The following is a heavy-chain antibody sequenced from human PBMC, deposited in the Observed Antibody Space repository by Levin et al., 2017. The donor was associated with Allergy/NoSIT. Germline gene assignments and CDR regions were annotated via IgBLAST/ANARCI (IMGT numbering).Heavy chain of an antibody. CDR3: ARDQGTVTNHYYYYGMDV. Sequence: PGGSLRLSCAASGFTFSSYAMHWVRQAPGKGLEWVAVISYDGSNKYYADSVKGRFTISRDNSKNTLYLQMNSLRAEDTAVYYCARDQGTVTNHYYYYGMDVWGQGTTVTVSS. D-gene: IGHD4-11*01. CDR1: GFTFSSYA. V-gene: IGHV3-30*04. J-gene: IGHJ6*02. CDR2: ISYDGSNK.